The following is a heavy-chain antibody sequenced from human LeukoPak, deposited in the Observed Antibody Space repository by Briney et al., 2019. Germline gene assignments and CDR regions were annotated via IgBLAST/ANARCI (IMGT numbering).Heavy chain of an antibody. J-gene: IGHJ4*02. D-gene: IGHD6-19*01. CDR2: IYYSGST. Sequence: SETLSLTCTVSGGSISSSSYYWGWIRQPPGKGLEWIGSIYYSGSTYYNPSLKSRVTISVDTSKNQFSLKLSSVTAADTAVYYCARGQRAVAGRGFDYWGQGTLVTVSS. V-gene: IGHV4-39*07. CDR3: ARGQRAVAGRGFDY. CDR1: GGSISSSSYY.